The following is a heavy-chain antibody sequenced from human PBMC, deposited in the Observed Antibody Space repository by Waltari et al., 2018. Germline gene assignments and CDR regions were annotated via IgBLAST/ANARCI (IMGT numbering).Heavy chain of an antibody. CDR1: GYSISSGYY. J-gene: IGHJ3*02. Sequence: QVQLQQWGAGLLKPSETLSLTCAVSGYSISSGYYWGWIRQPPGKGLEWIGSIYHSGSTYYNPSLKSRVTISVDTSKNQFSLKLSSVTAADTAVYYCANRRATRVTFDAFDIWGQGTMVTVSS. V-gene: IGHV4-38-2*01. CDR3: ANRRATRVTFDAFDI. CDR2: IYHSGST. D-gene: IGHD2-21*02.